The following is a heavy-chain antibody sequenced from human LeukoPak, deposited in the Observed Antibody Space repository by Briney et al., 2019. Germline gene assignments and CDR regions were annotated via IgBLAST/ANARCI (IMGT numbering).Heavy chain of an antibody. J-gene: IGHJ4*02. CDR2: ISYDGSNK. CDR3: ANKEWELPSV. V-gene: IGHV3-30*18. CDR1: GFTFSSYG. D-gene: IGHD1-26*01. Sequence: GGSLRLSCVASGFTFSSYGMHWVRQAPGKGLEWVAVISYDGSNKYYEDSVKGRFTISRDNSKNTLYLQMNSLRAEDTAVYYCANKEWELPSVWGQGTLVSVSS.